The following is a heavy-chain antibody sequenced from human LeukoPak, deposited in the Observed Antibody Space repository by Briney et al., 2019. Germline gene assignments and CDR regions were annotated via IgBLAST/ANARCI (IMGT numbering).Heavy chain of an antibody. CDR2: FSGSGGST. CDR3: ARDQEWLSFFDY. Sequence: PSGTLSLTCAVSGGSISSSNWWSWVRPAPGKGLEWVSAFSGSGGSTYYADSVKGRFTISRDNSKNTLYLQMNSLRAEDTAVYYCARDQEWLSFFDYWGQGTLVTVSS. D-gene: IGHD6-19*01. V-gene: IGHV3-23*01. CDR1: GGSISSSN. J-gene: IGHJ4*02.